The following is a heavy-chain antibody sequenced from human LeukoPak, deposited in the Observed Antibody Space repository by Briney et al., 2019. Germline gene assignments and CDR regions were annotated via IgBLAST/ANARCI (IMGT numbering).Heavy chain of an antibody. CDR3: ARPSYYYDSSGYRY. D-gene: IGHD3-22*01. CDR2: INPNSGGT. V-gene: IGHV1-2*02. CDR1: GYTFTGYY. Sequence: GASVKVSCKAPGYTFTGYYMHWVRQAPGQGLEWMGWINPNSGGTNYAQKFQGRVTMTRDTSISTAYMELSRLRSDDTAVYYCARPSYYYDSSGYRYWGQGTLVTVSS. J-gene: IGHJ4*02.